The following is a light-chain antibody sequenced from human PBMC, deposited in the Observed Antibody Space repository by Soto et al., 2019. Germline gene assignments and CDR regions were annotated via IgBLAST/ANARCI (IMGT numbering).Light chain of an antibody. V-gene: IGLV2-23*03. CDR2: EGS. CDR3: CSYAGSSTFSYV. CDR1: SSDVGSYNL. Sequence: QSALTQPASVSGSAGQSITISCTGTSSDVGSYNLVSWYQQHPGKAPKLMIYEGSKRPSGVSNRFSGSKSGNTASLTISGLQADDEADYYCCSYAGSSTFSYVFGTGTKVTVL. J-gene: IGLJ1*01.